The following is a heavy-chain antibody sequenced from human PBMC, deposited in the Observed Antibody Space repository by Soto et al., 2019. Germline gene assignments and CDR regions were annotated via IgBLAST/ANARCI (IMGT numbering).Heavy chain of an antibody. V-gene: IGHV4-30-4*01. CDR2: IYYSGST. CDR3: ARGLVPTVTSLRYFDY. J-gene: IGHJ4*02. D-gene: IGHD4-17*01. CDR1: GGSISSGDYY. Sequence: QVQLQESGPGLVKPSQTLSLTCTVSGGSISSGDYYWSWIRQPPGKGLEWIGYIYYSGSTYYNPYLKSRVTISVDTSKNQFSLKLSSVTAADTAVYYCARGLVPTVTSLRYFDYWGQGTLVTVSS.